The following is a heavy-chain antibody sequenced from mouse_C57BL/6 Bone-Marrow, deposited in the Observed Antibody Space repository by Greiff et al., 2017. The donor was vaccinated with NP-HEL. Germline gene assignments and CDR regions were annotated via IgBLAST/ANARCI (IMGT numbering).Heavy chain of an antibody. D-gene: IGHD2-10*02. J-gene: IGHJ3*01. CDR1: GFSLTSYG. CDR3: ARHQEYGNYGFAY. V-gene: IGHV2-6-1*01. CDR2: IWSDGST. Sequence: QVQLKQSGPGLVAPSQSLSITCTVSGFSLTSYGVHWVRQPPGKGLEWLVVIWSDGSTTYNSALKSRLSISKDNSKSQVFLKMNSLQTDDTAMYYCARHQEYGNYGFAYWGQGTLVTVSA.